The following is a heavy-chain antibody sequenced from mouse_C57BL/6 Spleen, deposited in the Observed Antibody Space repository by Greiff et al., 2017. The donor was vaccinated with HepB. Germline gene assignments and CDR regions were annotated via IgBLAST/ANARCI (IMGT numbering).Heavy chain of an antibody. V-gene: IGHV1-69*01. J-gene: IGHJ2*01. Sequence: VQLQQSGAELVMPGASVKLSCKASGYTFTSYWMHWVKQRPGQGLEWIGEIDPSDSYTNYNQKFKGKSTLTVDKSSSTAYMQLSSLTSEDSAVYYCARGYYGRHFDYWGQGTTLTVSS. D-gene: IGHD1-1*01. CDR3: ARGYYGRHFDY. CDR2: IDPSDSYT. CDR1: GYTFTSYW.